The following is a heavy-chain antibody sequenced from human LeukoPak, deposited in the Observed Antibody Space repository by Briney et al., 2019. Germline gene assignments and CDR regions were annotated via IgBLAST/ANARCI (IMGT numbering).Heavy chain of an antibody. CDR1: GGSFSGYY. CDR2: INHSGST. J-gene: IGHJ6*04. V-gene: IGHV4-34*01. Sequence: PSETLSLTCAVYGGSFSGYYWSWICQPPGKGLEWIGEINHSGSTNYNPSLKSRVTISVDTSKNQFSLKLSSVTAADTAVYYCARFVRHCSSTSCYYYYGMDVWGKGTTVTVSS. D-gene: IGHD2-2*01. CDR3: ARFVRHCSSTSCYYYYGMDV.